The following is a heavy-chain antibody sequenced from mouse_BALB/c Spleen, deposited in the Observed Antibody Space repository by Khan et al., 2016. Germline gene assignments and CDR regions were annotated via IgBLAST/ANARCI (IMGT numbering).Heavy chain of an antibody. J-gene: IGHJ3*01. CDR2: IWAGGST. CDR1: GFSLTNSG. CDR3: ARDDQDVDGWFAS. Sequence: QVQLKESGPGLVAPSQSLSITCTVSGFSLTNSGVHWGRQPPRKGQDWLGVIWAGGSTDYNSALMSRLSITRDTTQNQVFLTMNSLQTDDTAMYYCARDDQDVDGWFASWGQGTLVTVSA. V-gene: IGHV2-9*02.